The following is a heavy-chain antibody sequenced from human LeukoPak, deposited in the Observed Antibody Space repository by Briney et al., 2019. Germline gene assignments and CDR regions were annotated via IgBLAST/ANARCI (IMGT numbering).Heavy chain of an antibody. J-gene: IGHJ4*02. Sequence: GGSLRLSCAASGFTFSRHALSWVRQAPGKELEWVLAISGSDDSTYYADSVKGRFTISRDNSKNTLYLQMNSLRVEDTAVYHCAKVTGTTNYWGQGTLVTVSS. D-gene: IGHD1-20*01. CDR1: GFTFSRHA. CDR2: ISGSDDST. CDR3: AKVTGTTNY. V-gene: IGHV3-23*01.